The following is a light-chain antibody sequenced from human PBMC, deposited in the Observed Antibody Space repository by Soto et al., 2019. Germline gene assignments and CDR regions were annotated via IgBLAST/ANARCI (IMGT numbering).Light chain of an antibody. J-gene: IGKJ1*01. Sequence: DIQMTQSPSILSASVGDRVTITGRASQSIRSWLAWYQQKPGKAPKLLIYKASSLESGVPSRFSGSGSGTEFTLTVSSLQPDDFATYYCQQYNSYSTFGQGTKVDI. CDR1: QSIRSW. CDR3: QQYNSYST. V-gene: IGKV1-5*03. CDR2: KAS.